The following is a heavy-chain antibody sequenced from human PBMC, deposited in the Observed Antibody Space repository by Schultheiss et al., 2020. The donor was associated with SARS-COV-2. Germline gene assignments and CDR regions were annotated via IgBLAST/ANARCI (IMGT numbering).Heavy chain of an antibody. CDR1: GGSISSYY. Sequence: SETLSLTCTVSGGSISSYYWSWIRQPPGKGLEWIGEINHSGSTNYNPSLKSRVTISVDTSKNQFSLKLSSVTAADTAVYYCARAGVVIGWFDPWGQGTLVTVSS. V-gene: IGHV4-59*08. CDR3: ARAGVVIGWFDP. CDR2: INHSGST. J-gene: IGHJ5*02. D-gene: IGHD3-3*01.